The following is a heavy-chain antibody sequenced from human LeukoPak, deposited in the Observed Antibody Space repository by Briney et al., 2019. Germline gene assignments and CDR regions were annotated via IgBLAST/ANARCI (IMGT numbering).Heavy chain of an antibody. D-gene: IGHD2-8*01. V-gene: IGHV1-69*04. J-gene: IGHJ6*02. Sequence: GASVKVSCKASGGTFSSYAISWVRQAPGQGLEWMGRIIPILGIANYAQKFQGRVTITADKPTSTAYMELSSLRSEDTAVYYCARKWGRYGMDVWGQGTTVTVSS. CDR1: GGTFSSYA. CDR2: IIPILGIA. CDR3: ARKWGRYGMDV.